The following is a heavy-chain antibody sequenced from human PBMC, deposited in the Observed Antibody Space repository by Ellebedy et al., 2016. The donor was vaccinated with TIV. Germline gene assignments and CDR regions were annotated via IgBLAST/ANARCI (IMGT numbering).Heavy chain of an antibody. J-gene: IGHJ6*02. V-gene: IGHV3-23*01. Sequence: GGSLRLSCAASGFTFSNYAMTWVRQAPGKGLEWVSAISGSGTNTHYTDSLRGRFTISRDNSKNTLYLQMDSLRAEDTAVYYCAQTNWESGGFYGMDVWGQGTTVTVSS. D-gene: IGHD7-27*01. CDR3: AQTNWESGGFYGMDV. CDR2: ISGSGTNT. CDR1: GFTFSNYA.